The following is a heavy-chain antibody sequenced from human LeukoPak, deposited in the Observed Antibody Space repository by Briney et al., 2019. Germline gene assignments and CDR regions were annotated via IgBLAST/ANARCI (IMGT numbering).Heavy chain of an antibody. CDR2: IYYSGST. J-gene: IGHJ6*03. CDR3: ASGYSYGWLYYYYYMDV. Sequence: PSETLSLTCTVSGGSISSYYWSWIRQPPGKGLEWIGYIYYSGSTNYNPSLKSRVTISVDTSKNQFSLKLSSVTAADTAVYYCASGYSYGWLYYYYYMDVWGKGTTVTISS. D-gene: IGHD5-18*01. CDR1: GGSISSYY. V-gene: IGHV4-59*01.